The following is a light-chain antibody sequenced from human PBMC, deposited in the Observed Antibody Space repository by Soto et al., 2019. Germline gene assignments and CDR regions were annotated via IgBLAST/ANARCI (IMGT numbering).Light chain of an antibody. CDR3: SSYTNIDTRACV. CDR1: TTDIDNYDI. Sequence: QSVLKQPPALYGSPGQSVTFSCTATTTDIDNYDIVSWYHQDPGTAPKLIRYAVDNRPSGAPDRFSGSTSGNTASLTISGLXAEDEAEYYCSSYTNIDTRACVFGTGTKVTV. CDR2: AVD. V-gene: IGLV2-18*02. J-gene: IGLJ1*01.